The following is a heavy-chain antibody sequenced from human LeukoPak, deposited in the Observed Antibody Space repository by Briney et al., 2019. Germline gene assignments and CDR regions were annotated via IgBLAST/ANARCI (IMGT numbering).Heavy chain of an antibody. CDR3: ARVRFKSYYDFWSGYLAYFDY. CDR1: GFTFDDYG. J-gene: IGHJ4*02. V-gene: IGHV3-20*04. D-gene: IGHD3-3*01. CDR2: INWNGGST. Sequence: GGSLRLSRAASGFTFDDYGMSWVRQAPGKGLEWVSGINWNGGSTGYADSVKGRFTIPRDNAKNSLYLQMNSLRAEDTALYYCARVRFKSYYDFWSGYLAYFDYWGQGTLVTVSS.